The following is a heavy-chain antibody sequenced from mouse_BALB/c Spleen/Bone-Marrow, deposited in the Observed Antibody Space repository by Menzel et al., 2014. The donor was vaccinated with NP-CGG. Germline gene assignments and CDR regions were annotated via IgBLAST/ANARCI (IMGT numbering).Heavy chain of an antibody. V-gene: IGHV5-17*02. CDR3: TRGGNWDDFDY. CDR1: GFTFSSFG. CDR2: ISSGSSII. J-gene: IGHJ2*01. D-gene: IGHD4-1*01. Sequence: DVKLVESGGGLVQPGGSRKLSCAAPGFTFSSFGMHWVRQAPEKGLEWVAYISSGSSIIYYADTVKGRLTISRDDPKNTLFLQMTSLRSEDTAMYYCTRGGNWDDFDYWGQGTTLTVSS.